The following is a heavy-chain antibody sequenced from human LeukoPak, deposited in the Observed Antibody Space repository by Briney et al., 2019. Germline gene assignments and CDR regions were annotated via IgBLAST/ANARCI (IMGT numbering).Heavy chain of an antibody. CDR3: ARDGGYSYGYGPTHFDY. Sequence: GGSLRLSCAAPGFTFSSYSMNWVRQAPGKGLEWVSYISSSGSTIYYADSVKGRFTISRDNAKNSLYLQMNSLRAEDTAVYYCARDGGYSYGYGPTHFDYWGQGTLVTVSS. J-gene: IGHJ4*02. CDR1: GFTFSSYS. CDR2: ISSSGSTI. V-gene: IGHV3-48*04. D-gene: IGHD5-18*01.